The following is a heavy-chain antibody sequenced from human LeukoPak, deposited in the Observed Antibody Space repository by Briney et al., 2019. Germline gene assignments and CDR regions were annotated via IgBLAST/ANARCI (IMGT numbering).Heavy chain of an antibody. V-gene: IGHV4-59*01. D-gene: IGHD1-26*01. J-gene: IGHJ3*02. Sequence: SETLSLTCNVSGGSISSYYWSWIRQPPGKGLEWIGYIYYSGSTNYNPPLKSRVTISVDTSKNQFSPKLSSVTAADTAVYYCARDRIVGATTVYAFDIWGQGTMVTVSS. CDR1: GGSISSYY. CDR3: ARDRIVGATTVYAFDI. CDR2: IYYSGST.